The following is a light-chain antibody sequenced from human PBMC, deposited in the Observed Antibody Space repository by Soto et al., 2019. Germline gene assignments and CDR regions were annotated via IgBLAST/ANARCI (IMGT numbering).Light chain of an antibody. Sequence: EIMLTQSPGTLSLSPGERATLSCRASQSVSSYLAWYQQKPGQAPRLLIYDASNRATGIPARFSGSGSGTDFTLTISSLEPEDFAVYYCQQRSNWPPTFGQGTRLEI. CDR1: QSVSSY. CDR2: DAS. J-gene: IGKJ5*01. V-gene: IGKV3-11*01. CDR3: QQRSNWPPT.